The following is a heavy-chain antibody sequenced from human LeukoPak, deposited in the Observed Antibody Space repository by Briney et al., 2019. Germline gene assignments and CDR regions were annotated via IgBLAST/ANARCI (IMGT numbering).Heavy chain of an antibody. D-gene: IGHD4-17*01. CDR3: ARHVDYGDSYFDY. V-gene: IGHV4-59*04. CDR2: IYYSGST. Sequence: SETLSLTCTVSGGSISSYYWSWIRQPPGKGLEWIGYIYYSGSTYYNPSLKSRVTISVDTSKNQFSLKLSSVTAADTAVYYCARHVDYGDSYFDYWGQGTLVTVSS. J-gene: IGHJ4*02. CDR1: GGSISSYY.